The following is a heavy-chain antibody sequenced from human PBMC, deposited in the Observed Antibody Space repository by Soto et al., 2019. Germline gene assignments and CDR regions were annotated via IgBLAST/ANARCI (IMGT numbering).Heavy chain of an antibody. Sequence: QVQLQESGPGLVKPSETLSLTCTVSGGSISSYYWSWIRQPPGKGLEWIGYIYYSGSTNYNPSLKSRVTISVDTSKNQFSLKLRSVTASDTAVYYCARHKALLWVGELLVNDAFDIWGQGTMVTVSS. D-gene: IGHD3-10*01. CDR2: IYYSGST. CDR3: ARHKALLWVGELLVNDAFDI. V-gene: IGHV4-59*08. J-gene: IGHJ3*02. CDR1: GGSISSYY.